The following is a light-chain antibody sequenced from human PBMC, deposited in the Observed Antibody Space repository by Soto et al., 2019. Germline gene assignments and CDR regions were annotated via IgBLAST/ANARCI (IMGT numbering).Light chain of an antibody. Sequence: QSVLTQPASVSGSPGQSTTIYCTGASSDVGGYDYVSWYQLHPGKAPKLMVFEVNNWPSGVSYRFSGSKSGNTASLNISGLQAEDEADYFCSPYSISTAYLSGTGSKVTAL. CDR1: SSDVGGYDY. CDR2: EVN. V-gene: IGLV2-14*01. J-gene: IGLJ1*01. CDR3: SPYSISTAYL.